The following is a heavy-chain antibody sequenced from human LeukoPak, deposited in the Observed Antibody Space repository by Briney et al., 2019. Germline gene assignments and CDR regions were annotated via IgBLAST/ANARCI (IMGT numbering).Heavy chain of an antibody. CDR2: ISSSSSYI. V-gene: IGHV3-21*01. CDR3: AGNYYDSSGYYFFDY. D-gene: IGHD3-22*01. CDR1: GFTFSSYS. J-gene: IGHJ4*02. Sequence: GGSLRLSCAASGFTFSSYSMNWVRQAPGKGLEWVSFISSSSSYIYYADSVKVRLTISRDKAKNSLYLQMNSLRAEDTAVYYCAGNYYDSSGYYFFDYWGQGTLVTVSS.